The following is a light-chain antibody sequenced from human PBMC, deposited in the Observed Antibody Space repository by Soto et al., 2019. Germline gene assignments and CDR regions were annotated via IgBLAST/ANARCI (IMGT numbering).Light chain of an antibody. Sequence: EIVLTQSPATLSLSPGERATLSCRASQTFSNSFLSWFQQIPGQAHSLLIYGASMRATGLPDRFSGSACATDFTLTISRLEPEDFAVYYCQHCSSSSTFGQGTRLEIK. CDR1: QTFSNSF. V-gene: IGKV3-20*01. CDR2: GAS. J-gene: IGKJ5*01. CDR3: QHCSSSST.